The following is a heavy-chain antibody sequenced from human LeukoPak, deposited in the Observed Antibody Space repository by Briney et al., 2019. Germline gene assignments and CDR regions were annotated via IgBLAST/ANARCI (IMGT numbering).Heavy chain of an antibody. CDR3: ARDRALANYYDSSRDAFDI. D-gene: IGHD3-22*01. Sequence: PSETLSLTCTVSGGSISSSSYYWGWIRQPPGKGLEWIGSIYYSGSTYYNPSLKSRVTISVDTSKNQLSLKLSSVTAADTAVYYCARDRALANYYDSSRDAFDIWGQGTMVTVSS. V-gene: IGHV4-39*07. CDR2: IYYSGST. CDR1: GGSISSSSYY. J-gene: IGHJ3*02.